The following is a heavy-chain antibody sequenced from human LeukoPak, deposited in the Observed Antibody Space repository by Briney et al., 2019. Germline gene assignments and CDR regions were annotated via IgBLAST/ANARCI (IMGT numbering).Heavy chain of an antibody. D-gene: IGHD1-26*01. J-gene: IGHJ4*02. CDR1: GFTFSSYE. V-gene: IGHV3-48*03. CDR2: ISSSGSTI. CDR3: ARHKQGDSGSYLFDY. Sequence: PGGSLRLSCAASGFTFSSYEMSWVRQAPGKGLEWVSYISSSGSTIYYADSVKGRFTISRDNAKNSLYLQMNSLRAEDTAVYYCARHKQGDSGSYLFDYWGQGTLVTVSS.